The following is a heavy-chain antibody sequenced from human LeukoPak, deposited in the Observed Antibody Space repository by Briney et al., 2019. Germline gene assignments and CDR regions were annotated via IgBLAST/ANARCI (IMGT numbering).Heavy chain of an antibody. J-gene: IGHJ4*02. CDR1: GGSFSGYY. CDR3: ARSSLITMIDY. Sequence: SETLSLTCAVYGGSFSGYYWSWIRQPPGKGLEWIGEINHSGSTNYNPSLKSRVTISVDTSKNQFSLKLSSVTAADTAVYYCARSSLITMIDYWGQGTLVTVSS. V-gene: IGHV4-34*01. D-gene: IGHD3-22*01. CDR2: INHSGST.